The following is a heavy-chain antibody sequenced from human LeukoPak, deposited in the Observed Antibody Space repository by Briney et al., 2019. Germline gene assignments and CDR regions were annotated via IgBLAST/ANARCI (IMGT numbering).Heavy chain of an antibody. Sequence: SGPTLVKPTQTLTLTCTFSGFSLSTSGVGVGWIRQPPGKALDWLALIYWDDDRRYSPSLKSRLTITKDTSKNQVVLTMTNMDPVDTATYYCAHRRRGGWYDPLYDYWGQGTLVTVSS. D-gene: IGHD6-19*01. CDR3: AHRRRGGWYDPLYDY. V-gene: IGHV2-5*02. J-gene: IGHJ4*02. CDR2: IYWDDDR. CDR1: GFSLSTSGVG.